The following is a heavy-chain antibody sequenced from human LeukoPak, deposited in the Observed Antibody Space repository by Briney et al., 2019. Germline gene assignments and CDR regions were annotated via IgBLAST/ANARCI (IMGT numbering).Heavy chain of an antibody. Sequence: SETLSLTCAVYGGSFSGYYWSWIRQPPGKGLEWIGEINHSGSTNYNPSLKSRVTISVDMSKNRFSLKLSSVTAADTAVYYCARGRSPGLSTWGQGTLVTVSS. D-gene: IGHD3-3*02. J-gene: IGHJ5*02. CDR3: ARGRSPGLST. V-gene: IGHV4-34*01. CDR1: GGSFSGYY. CDR2: INHSGST.